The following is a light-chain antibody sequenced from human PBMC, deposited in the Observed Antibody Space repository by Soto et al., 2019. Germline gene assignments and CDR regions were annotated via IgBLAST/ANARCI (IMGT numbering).Light chain of an antibody. CDR3: AAWDDSRNGWV. CDR2: SNN. V-gene: IGLV1-44*01. J-gene: IGLJ3*02. CDR1: SSNIGSNT. Sequence: QSVLTQPPSASGTPGQRVTISCSGSSSNIGSNTVNWYQQLPGTAPKLLIYSNNQRPSGVPDNFSGSNSGTTASLAISWLLAEDEADYYCAAWDDSRNGWVFGGGTKLTVL.